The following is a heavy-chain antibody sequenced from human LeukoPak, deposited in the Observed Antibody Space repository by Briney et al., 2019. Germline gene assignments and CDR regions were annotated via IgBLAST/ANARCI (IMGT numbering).Heavy chain of an antibody. CDR3: VHSTFGELLFDY. D-gene: IGHD3-10*01. Sequence: ASETLSLTCAVYGGSFSGYYWSWIRQPPGKGLEWIGEINHSGSTNYNPSLKSRVTISVDTSKNQFSLKLSSMTAADTAVYYCVHSTFGELLFDYWGQGTLATVSS. CDR2: INHSGST. V-gene: IGHV4-34*01. J-gene: IGHJ4*02. CDR1: GGSFSGYY.